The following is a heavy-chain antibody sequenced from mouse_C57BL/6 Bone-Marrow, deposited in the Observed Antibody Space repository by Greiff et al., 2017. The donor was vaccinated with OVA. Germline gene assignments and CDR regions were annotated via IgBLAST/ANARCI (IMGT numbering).Heavy chain of an antibody. V-gene: IGHV3-6*01. CDR1: GYSITSGYY. CDR3: ARLITTVVGGAMDY. Sequence: VQLKESGPGLVKPSQSLSLTCSVTGYSITSGYYWNWIRQFPGNKLEWMGYISYDGSNNYNPSLKNRISITRDTSKNQFFLKLNSVTTEDTATYYCARLITTVVGGAMDYWGQGTSVTVSS. CDR2: ISYDGSN. J-gene: IGHJ4*01. D-gene: IGHD1-1*01.